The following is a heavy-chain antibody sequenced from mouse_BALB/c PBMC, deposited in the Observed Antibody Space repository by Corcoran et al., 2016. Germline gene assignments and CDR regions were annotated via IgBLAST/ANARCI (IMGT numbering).Heavy chain of an antibody. V-gene: IGHV9-4*02. J-gene: IGHJ2*01. CDR2: INTHSGVP. D-gene: IGHD2-3*01. CDR1: GYTFTTAG. Sequence: QIQLVQSGPELKKPGETVRISCKASGYTFTTAGMQWVQKMPGKGLKWIGWINTHSGVPKYAEDFNGRFAFSLETSASTAYLQIINLKNWDTATYFCAIYDGYYYWGQGTTLTVSS. CDR3: AIYDGYYY.